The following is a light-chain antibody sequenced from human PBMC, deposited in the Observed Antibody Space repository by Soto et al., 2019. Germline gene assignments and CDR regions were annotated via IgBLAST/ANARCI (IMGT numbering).Light chain of an antibody. J-gene: IGLJ2*01. CDR3: AAWDDSLSGVV. CDR1: SSNIGSNY. CDR2: RNN. V-gene: IGLV1-47*01. Sequence: QSVLTQPPSASGTHGQRVPISCSGSSSNIGSNYVYWYQQLPGTAPKLLIYRNNQRPSGVPDRFSGSKSGTSASLAISGLRSEDEADYYCAAWDDSLSGVVFGGGTKLTVL.